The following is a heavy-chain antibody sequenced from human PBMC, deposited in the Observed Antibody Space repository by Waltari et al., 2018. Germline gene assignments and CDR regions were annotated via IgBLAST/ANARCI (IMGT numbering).Heavy chain of an antibody. Sequence: QVQLVQSGAEVKKPGASVKVSCKASGYTFTGYYMHWVRQAPGQGLEWMGRSNPNSGGTNEAQKFQGRVTMTRDTSSSTAYMELSRLRSDDTAVYYCASLRDEYCGGYCHDYWGQGTLVTVSS. J-gene: IGHJ4*02. CDR2: SNPNSGGT. CDR1: GYTFTGYY. CDR3: ASLRDEYCGGYCHDY. V-gene: IGHV1-2*06. D-gene: IGHD2-21*01.